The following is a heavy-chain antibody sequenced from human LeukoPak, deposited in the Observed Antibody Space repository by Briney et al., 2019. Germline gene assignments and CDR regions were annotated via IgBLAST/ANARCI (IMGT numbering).Heavy chain of an antibody. CDR2: IKQDGSEK. CDR3: ARDRSGSL. J-gene: IGHJ4*02. V-gene: IGHV3-7*01. CDR1: GFTFSSSW. Sequence: GGSLRLSCVVSGFTFSSSWMSWVRQAPGKGLEWVANIKQDGSEKYYVDSVKGRFTISRDNAKNSLYLQMNSLRAEDTAVYYCARDRSGSLWGQGTLVTVSS. D-gene: IGHD1-26*01.